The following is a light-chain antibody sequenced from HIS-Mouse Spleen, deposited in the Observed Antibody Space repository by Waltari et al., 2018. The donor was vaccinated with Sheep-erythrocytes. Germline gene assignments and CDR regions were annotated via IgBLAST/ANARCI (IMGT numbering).Light chain of an antibody. V-gene: IGLV2-8*01. J-gene: IGLJ1*01. Sequence: QSALTQPPSASGSPGQSVTISCTGTSSDVGGYNYVSWYQQHPGKAPKLMIYEVSKRPPGGPDRSSGSKSGNTASLTVSGLQAEDEADYYCSSYAGSNNYVFGTGTKVTVL. CDR2: EVS. CDR1: SSDVGGYNY. CDR3: SSYAGSNNYV.